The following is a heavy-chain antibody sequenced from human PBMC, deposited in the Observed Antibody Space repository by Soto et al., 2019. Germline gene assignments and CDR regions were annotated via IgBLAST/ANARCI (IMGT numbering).Heavy chain of an antibody. D-gene: IGHD3-22*01. Sequence: QGLEWMGIINPSGGSTSYAQKFQGRVTMTRDTSTSTVYMELSSLRSEDTAVYYCATNHYYDSSGSWFDPWGQGTLVTVSS. CDR2: INPSGGST. V-gene: IGHV1-46*01. CDR3: ATNHYYDSSGSWFDP. J-gene: IGHJ5*02.